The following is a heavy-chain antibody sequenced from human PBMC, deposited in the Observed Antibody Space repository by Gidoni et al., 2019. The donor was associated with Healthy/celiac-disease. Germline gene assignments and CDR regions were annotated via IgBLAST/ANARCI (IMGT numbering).Heavy chain of an antibody. CDR1: GFTFSSYW. J-gene: IGHJ4*02. CDR2: IKQDGSEK. Sequence: EVQLVESGGGLVQPGGSLRLSCAASGFTFSSYWMSWVRQAPGKGLEWVANIKQDGSEKYYVDSVKGRFTISRDNAKNSLYLQMNSLRAEDTAVYYCARDPRIAAAGDFDYWGQGTLVTVSS. V-gene: IGHV3-7*04. CDR3: ARDPRIAAAGDFDY. D-gene: IGHD6-13*01.